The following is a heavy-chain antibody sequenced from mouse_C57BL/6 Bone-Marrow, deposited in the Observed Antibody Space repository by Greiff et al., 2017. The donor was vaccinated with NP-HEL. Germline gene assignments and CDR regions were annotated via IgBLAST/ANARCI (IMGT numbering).Heavy chain of an antibody. CDR3: TTFMATVAY. Sequence: EVQLQQSGAELVRPGASVKLSCTASGFNIKDYYMHWVKQRPEQGLEWIGWIDPENGDTEYASKFQGKATITADTSSNTAYLQLSSLTSEDTAVYYCTTFMATVAYWGQGTLVTVSA. D-gene: IGHD1-1*01. CDR1: GFNIKDYY. J-gene: IGHJ3*01. V-gene: IGHV14-4*01. CDR2: IDPENGDT.